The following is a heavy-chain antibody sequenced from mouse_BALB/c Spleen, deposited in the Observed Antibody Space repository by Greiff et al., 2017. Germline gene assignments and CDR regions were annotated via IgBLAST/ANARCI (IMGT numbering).Heavy chain of an antibody. Sequence: EVHLVESGPGLVKPSQSLSLTCSVTGYSITSGYYWNWIRQFPGNKLEWMGYISYDGSNNYNPSLKNRISITRDTSKNQFFLKLNSVTTEDTATYYCARDRGYGNYFDYWGQGTTLTVSS. CDR2: ISYDGSN. CDR1: GYSITSGYY. V-gene: IGHV3-6*02. J-gene: IGHJ2*01. D-gene: IGHD2-1*01. CDR3: ARDRGYGNYFDY.